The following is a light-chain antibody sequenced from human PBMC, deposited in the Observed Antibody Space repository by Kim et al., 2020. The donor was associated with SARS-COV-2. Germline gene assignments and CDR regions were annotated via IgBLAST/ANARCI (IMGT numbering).Light chain of an antibody. Sequence: VLTQSPSASASLGASVKLTCTLSSGHSSYAIAWHQQQPEKGPRYLMKLNSDGSHSKGDGIPDRFSGSSSGAERYLTISSLQSEDEADYYCQTWDTGIRVFGGGTQLTVL. J-gene: IGLJ2*01. CDR1: SGHSSYA. CDR3: QTWDTGIRV. V-gene: IGLV4-69*01. CDR2: LNSDGSH.